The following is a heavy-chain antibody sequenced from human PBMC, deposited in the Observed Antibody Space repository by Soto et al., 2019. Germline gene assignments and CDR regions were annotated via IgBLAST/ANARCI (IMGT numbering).Heavy chain of an antibody. CDR1: GYTFTSYY. J-gene: IGHJ6*02. CDR2: INPSGGST. V-gene: IGHV1-46*01. Sequence: GASVKVSCKASGYTFTSYYMHWVRQAPGQGLEWMGIINPSGGSTSYAQKYQGRVTMTRDTSTSTVYMELSSLRSEDTAVYYCARPRSDGLFFYYGMDVWGQGTTVTVSS. D-gene: IGHD2-15*01. CDR3: ARPRSDGLFFYYGMDV.